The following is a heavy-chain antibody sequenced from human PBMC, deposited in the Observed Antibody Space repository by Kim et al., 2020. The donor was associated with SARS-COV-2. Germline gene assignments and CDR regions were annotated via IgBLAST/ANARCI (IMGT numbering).Heavy chain of an antibody. CDR3: ATSIGGGWQQGDY. CDR2: IYSGGST. Sequence: GGSLRLSCAASGFTVSSNYMSWVRQAPGKGLEWVSVIYSGGSTYYADSVKGRFTISRDNSKNTLYLQMNSLRAEDTAVYYCATSIGGGWQQGDYWGQGTLVTDSS. V-gene: IGHV3-66*01. D-gene: IGHD6-19*01. J-gene: IGHJ4*02. CDR1: GFTVSSNY.